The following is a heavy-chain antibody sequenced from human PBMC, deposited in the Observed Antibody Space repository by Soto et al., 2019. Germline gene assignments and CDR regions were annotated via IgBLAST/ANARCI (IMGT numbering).Heavy chain of an antibody. Sequence: PSETLSLTCTVSGGSISSYYWSWIRQPPGKGLEWIGYIYYSGSTNYNPSLKSRVTISVDTSKNQFSLKLSSVTAADTAVYYCARDQSSSWYGDYSYGMDVWGQGTTVTVSS. D-gene: IGHD6-13*01. V-gene: IGHV4-59*01. CDR1: GGSISSYY. J-gene: IGHJ6*02. CDR3: ARDQSSSWYGDYSYGMDV. CDR2: IYYSGST.